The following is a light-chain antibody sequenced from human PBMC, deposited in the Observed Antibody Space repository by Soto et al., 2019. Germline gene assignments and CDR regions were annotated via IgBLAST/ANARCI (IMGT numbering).Light chain of an antibody. CDR1: ETVEGW. Sequence: DVQLTQSPSTVSAFVGDRVTITCRASETVEGWLAWYQQKPGKAPNLLISEASTLQSGVSSRFSGSGYETDFTLTVSSLQPADSATYYCQQYISYPYTFGQGTRLEIK. V-gene: IGKV1-5*03. CDR2: EAS. J-gene: IGKJ2*01. CDR3: QQYISYPYT.